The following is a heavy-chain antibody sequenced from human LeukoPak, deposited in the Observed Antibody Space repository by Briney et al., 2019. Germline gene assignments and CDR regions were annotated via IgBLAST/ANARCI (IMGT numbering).Heavy chain of an antibody. CDR3: ARHGGYFDWLFPMFFDF. CDR2: IYHGGST. V-gene: IGHV4-38-2*01. Sequence: SETLSLTCAVSGYSISSGYYWGWVRQPPGKGLEWIGSIYHGGSTSYNPSLKSRVTVSVDTSKNRFSLKLNSVTATDTAVYYCARHGGYFDWLFPMFFDFWGQGTLVTVSS. J-gene: IGHJ4*02. D-gene: IGHD3-9*01. CDR1: GYSISSGYY.